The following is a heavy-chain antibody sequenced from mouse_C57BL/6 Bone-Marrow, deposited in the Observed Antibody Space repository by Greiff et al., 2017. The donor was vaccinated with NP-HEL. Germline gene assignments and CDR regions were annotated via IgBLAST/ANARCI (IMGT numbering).Heavy chain of an antibody. J-gene: IGHJ3*01. CDR2: IDPSDSYT. CDR1: GYTFTSYW. Sequence: QVQLQQPGAELVRPGTSVKLSCKASGYTFTSYWMHWVKQRPGQGLEWIGVIDPSDSYTNYNQKFKGKATLTVDTSSSTAYMQLSSLTSEDYAVYYCARCDGYSLFAYWGKGTLVTVSA. CDR3: ARCDGYSLFAY. D-gene: IGHD2-3*01. V-gene: IGHV1-59*01.